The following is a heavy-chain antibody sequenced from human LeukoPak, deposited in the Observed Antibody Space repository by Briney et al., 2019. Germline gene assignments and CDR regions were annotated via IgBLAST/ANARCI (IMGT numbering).Heavy chain of an antibody. CDR2: IDKDGSEK. J-gene: IGHJ4*02. Sequence: GGSLRLSCAASGFTFSSFYMNWIRQAPGKGLEWVATIDKDGSEKYYVDSVKGRFTISRDNAKNSLSLEMNSLRVEDTAVYYCAKELAGEFDYWGQGTLVTVSS. CDR1: GFTFSSFY. V-gene: IGHV3-7*01. D-gene: IGHD7-27*01. CDR3: AKELAGEFDY.